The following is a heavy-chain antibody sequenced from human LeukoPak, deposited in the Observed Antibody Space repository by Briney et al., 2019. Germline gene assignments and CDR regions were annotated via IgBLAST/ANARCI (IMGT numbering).Heavy chain of an antibody. CDR3: ARLWYSMGFDY. CDR2: IYPADSDT. J-gene: IGHJ4*02. CDR1: GYNFTKYW. V-gene: IGHV5-51*01. D-gene: IGHD6-13*01. Sequence: GESLKISCKVSGYNFTKYWIGWMRQMPGKGLEWMGIIYPADSDTRYRPSFQGQVIISADKSISTAYLQWSSLKASDTAMYYCARLWYSMGFDYWGQGTLVTVSS.